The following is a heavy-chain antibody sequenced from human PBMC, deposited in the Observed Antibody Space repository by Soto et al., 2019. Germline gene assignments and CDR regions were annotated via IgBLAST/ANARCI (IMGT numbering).Heavy chain of an antibody. J-gene: IGHJ4*02. Sequence: GASVKVSCKASGYMFVTYGINWVRQAPGQGLEWMGWISAYNGNTKYAQNLQGRVTMTTGASTSTAYMEMRSLRSDDTAVYYCARDLDGSGSYYTDYWGPGTLVTSPQ. CDR1: GYMFVTYG. D-gene: IGHD3-10*01. V-gene: IGHV1-18*01. CDR3: ARDLDGSGSYYTDY. CDR2: ISAYNGNT.